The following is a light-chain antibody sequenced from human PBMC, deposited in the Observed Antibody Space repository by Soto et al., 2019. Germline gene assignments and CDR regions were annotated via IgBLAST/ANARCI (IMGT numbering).Light chain of an antibody. V-gene: IGKV1-33*01. Sequence: DTQMTQSPSSLSASVGDRVTITCQASQDIRIYLDWYQQKPGKAPKLLIYDASKLETGVTSRFSGSGSGTDFIFTISSLQPEDFATYYCQQYDNFPYTFGQGTKLEIK. CDR1: QDIRIY. J-gene: IGKJ2*01. CDR3: QQYDNFPYT. CDR2: DAS.